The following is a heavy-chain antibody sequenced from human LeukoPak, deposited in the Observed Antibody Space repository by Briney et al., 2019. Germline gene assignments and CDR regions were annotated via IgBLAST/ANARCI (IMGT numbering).Heavy chain of an antibody. CDR2: ISWNSGSI. Sequence: PGGSLRLSCAASGFTFDDYAMHWVRQAPGKGLEWVSGISWNSGSIGYADSVKGRFTISRDNAKNSLYLQMNSLRAEDMALYYCAKGHSPNYYDSSGYYPDYFDYWGQGTLVTVSS. CDR1: GFTFDDYA. J-gene: IGHJ4*02. D-gene: IGHD3-22*01. CDR3: AKGHSPNYYDSSGYYPDYFDY. V-gene: IGHV3-9*03.